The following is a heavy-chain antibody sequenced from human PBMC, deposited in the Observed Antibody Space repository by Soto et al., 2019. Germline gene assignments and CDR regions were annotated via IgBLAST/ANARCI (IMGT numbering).Heavy chain of an antibody. J-gene: IGHJ4*02. CDR1: DASISSTFL. CDR2: ISHSEST. V-gene: IGHV4-4*02. Sequence: QVQLQESGPGLVRPSETLSLTCAVSDASISSTFLWHWVRQSPGKGLEWIGEISHSESTNYNPSLKSRVTISVNKFRNQFSLKLTSVTAGDTAFYYCARGIPAANEGFYFFDNWGQGTLVTVSS. D-gene: IGHD2-2*01. CDR3: ARGIPAANEGFYFFDN.